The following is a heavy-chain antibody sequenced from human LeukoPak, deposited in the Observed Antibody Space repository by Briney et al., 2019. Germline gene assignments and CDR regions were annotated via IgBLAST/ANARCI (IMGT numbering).Heavy chain of an antibody. CDR1: GYSVSSGHL. V-gene: IGHV4-38-2*02. CDR2: ISDSGTP. J-gene: IGHJ4*02. D-gene: IGHD5-24*01. Sequence: SETLSLTCTVSGYSVSSGHLWGWIRQPPGEGLEWIGNISDSGTPYYNPSLKSRVSMSIDSSKNQFSLILSSVAATDAYIYYCARGLNGYDYWGQGTLVIVSS. CDR3: ARGLNGYDY.